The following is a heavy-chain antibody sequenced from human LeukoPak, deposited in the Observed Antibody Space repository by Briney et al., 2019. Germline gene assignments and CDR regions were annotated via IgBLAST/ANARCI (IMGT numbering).Heavy chain of an antibody. CDR2: INHSGST. Sequence: PSETLSLTCAVYGGSFSGYCWSWIRQPPGKGLEWIGEINHSGSTNYNPSLKSRVTISVDTSKNQFSLKLSSVTAADTAVYYCARGQTYYDILTGYYTNPDFDYWGQGTLVTVSS. D-gene: IGHD3-9*01. V-gene: IGHV4-34*01. CDR1: GGSFSGYC. CDR3: ARGQTYYDILTGYYTNPDFDY. J-gene: IGHJ4*02.